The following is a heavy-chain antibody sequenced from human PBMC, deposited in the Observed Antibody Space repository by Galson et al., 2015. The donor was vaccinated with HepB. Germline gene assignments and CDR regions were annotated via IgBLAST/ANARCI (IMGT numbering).Heavy chain of an antibody. Sequence: SLRLSCAASGFTFSGSAMHWVRQASGKGLEWVGRIRSKANSYATAYAASVKGRFTISRDDSKNTAYLQMNSLKTEDTAVYYCTRPGSSGWYIYWGQGTLVTVSS. D-gene: IGHD6-19*01. CDR3: TRPGSSGWYIY. CDR1: GFTFSGSA. CDR2: IRSKANSYAT. J-gene: IGHJ4*02. V-gene: IGHV3-73*01.